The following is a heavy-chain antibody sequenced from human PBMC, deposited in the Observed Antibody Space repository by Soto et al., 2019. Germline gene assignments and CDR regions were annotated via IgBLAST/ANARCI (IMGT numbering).Heavy chain of an antibody. V-gene: IGHV5-51*01. J-gene: IGHJ6*02. Sequence: GESLKISCKGSGYSFTSYWIGWVRQMPGKGLEWMGIIYPGDSDTRYSPSFQGQVTISADKSISTAYLQWSSLKASDTAMYYCARGYCSSTSCSYYYYYGMDVWGQGTTVTVSS. CDR3: ARGYCSSTSCSYYYYYGMDV. CDR1: GYSFTSYW. D-gene: IGHD2-2*01. CDR2: IYPGDSDT.